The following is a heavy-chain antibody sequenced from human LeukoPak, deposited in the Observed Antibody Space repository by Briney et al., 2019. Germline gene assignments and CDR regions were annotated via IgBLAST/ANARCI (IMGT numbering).Heavy chain of an antibody. CDR1: GFTISSNA. V-gene: IGHV3-23*01. D-gene: IGHD1-26*01. CDR2: ISGSGDTT. Sequence: GGSLRLSCAASGFTISSNAMNWVRQAPGKGLEWVSFISGSGDTTYYADSVKGRFTISRDNSKNTLYLQMNSLRAEDTAVYYCAKSRGESRGASNYWGQGTLVTVSS. J-gene: IGHJ4*02. CDR3: AKSRGESRGASNY.